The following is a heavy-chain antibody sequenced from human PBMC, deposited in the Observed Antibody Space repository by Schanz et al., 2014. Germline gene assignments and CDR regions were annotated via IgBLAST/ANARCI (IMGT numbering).Heavy chain of an antibody. CDR2: MNPNSGNT. Sequence: QVHLVQSGAEVKKPGASVKVSCKASGYNITSNDVTWVRQATGQGLEWMGWMNPNSGNTGYAQEFQGRVTMSRNTSISTAYMELSSLRSEDTAVYYCARLGTGMAVAGSVIDSYYYYMDVWGEGTTVTVSS. CDR1: GYNITSND. V-gene: IGHV1-8*01. J-gene: IGHJ6*03. CDR3: ARLGTGMAVAGSVIDSYYYYMDV. D-gene: IGHD6-19*01.